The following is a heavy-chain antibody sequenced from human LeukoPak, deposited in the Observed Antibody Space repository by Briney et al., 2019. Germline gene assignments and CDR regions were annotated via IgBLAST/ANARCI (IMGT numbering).Heavy chain of an antibody. Sequence: GGSLRLSCAASGFTFSSYSMNWVRQAPGKGLEWVSSISSSSSYIYYADSVKGRFTISRDNAKNSLYLQMNGLRAEDTAVYYCARGGNSGPYFDYWGQGTLVTVSS. D-gene: IGHD4-23*01. CDR2: ISSSSSYI. CDR1: GFTFSSYS. CDR3: ARGGNSGPYFDY. V-gene: IGHV3-21*01. J-gene: IGHJ4*02.